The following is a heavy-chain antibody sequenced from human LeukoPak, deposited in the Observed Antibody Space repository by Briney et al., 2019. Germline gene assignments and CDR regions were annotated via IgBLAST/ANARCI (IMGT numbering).Heavy chain of an antibody. CDR2: IYSAGST. J-gene: IGHJ4*02. Sequence: GGSLRLSCVASGFTVSNSYMSWVRQAPGKGLEWVSVIYSAGSTYYADSVKGRFTISRDNSKNTLYLQMNSLRAEDTAVYYCAKDIRSSGWSKYSDYWGQGTLVTVSS. CDR3: AKDIRSSGWSKYSDY. V-gene: IGHV3-53*01. CDR1: GFTVSNSY. D-gene: IGHD6-19*01.